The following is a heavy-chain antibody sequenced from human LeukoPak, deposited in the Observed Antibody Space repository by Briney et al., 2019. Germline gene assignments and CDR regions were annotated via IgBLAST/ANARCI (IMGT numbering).Heavy chain of an antibody. CDR3: ARQADYNVLTGYFKGHLDY. J-gene: IGHJ4*02. D-gene: IGHD3-9*01. Sequence: GESLKISCKGSGYGFNTYWIASVRQMPGKGLEWMGIIYPGDSDTRYSPSFQGQVTISADESISTAYLHWSSLKASDTAMYYCARQADYNVLTGYFKGHLDYWGQGTLVTVSS. CDR1: GYGFNTYW. CDR2: IYPGDSDT. V-gene: IGHV5-51*01.